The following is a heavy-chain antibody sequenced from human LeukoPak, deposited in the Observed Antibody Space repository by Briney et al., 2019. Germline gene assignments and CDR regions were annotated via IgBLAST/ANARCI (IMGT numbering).Heavy chain of an antibody. D-gene: IGHD3-16*01. CDR1: GGSITSYY. J-gene: IGHJ4*02. V-gene: IGHV4-4*07. Sequence: PSETLSLTCTVSGGSITSYYWMWIRQPPGKGLEWIGRFYISENTKQYRPSLQTRVTVSPDTSKNQFSLKLNSLTAADTAVYYCARGSYGHIDHWGQGILVTVSS. CDR3: ARGSYGHIDH. CDR2: FYISENT.